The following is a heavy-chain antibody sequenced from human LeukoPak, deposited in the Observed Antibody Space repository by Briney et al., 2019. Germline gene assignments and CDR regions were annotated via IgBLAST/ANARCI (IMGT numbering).Heavy chain of an antibody. Sequence: ASVKVSCKASGYTFTGYFMHWVRQAPGQGLEWMGWINPNSGGTNYAQNFQGWVTMTRDTSITTAYMELSRLRSDDTAVYYCARDRLGTHYYYYGMDVWGQGTTVAVS. CDR1: GYTFTGYF. V-gene: IGHV1-2*04. CDR3: ARDRLGTHYYYYGMDV. CDR2: INPNSGGT. J-gene: IGHJ6*02.